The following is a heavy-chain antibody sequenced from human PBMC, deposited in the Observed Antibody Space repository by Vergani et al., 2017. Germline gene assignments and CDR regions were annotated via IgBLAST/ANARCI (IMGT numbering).Heavy chain of an antibody. D-gene: IGHD5-24*01. CDR1: GFTFSRHW. CDR3: ARDHRDYNNYPGTFDI. V-gene: IGHV3-74*01. J-gene: IGHJ3*02. Sequence: EVQLVESGGGLVQPGGSLRLSCAASGFTFSRHWMHWVRQAPGKGLEWVSGINWNGGGTGYADSVKGRFTISRDNAKSSLFLQMDSLRAEDTAVYYCARDHRDYNNYPGTFDIWGQGSMVTVSS. CDR2: INWNGGGT.